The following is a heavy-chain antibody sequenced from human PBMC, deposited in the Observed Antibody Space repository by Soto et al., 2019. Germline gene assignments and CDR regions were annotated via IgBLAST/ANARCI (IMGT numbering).Heavy chain of an antibody. CDR3: ARAGPYDYVWGSYRTFDY. V-gene: IGHV4-4*02. CDR2: IYHSGST. CDR1: GGSISSSNW. Sequence: SETLSLTCAVSGGSISSSNWWSWVRQPPGKGLEWIGEIYHSGSTNYNPSLKSRVTISVDKSKNQFSLKLSSVTAADTAVYYCARAGPYDYVWGSYRTFDYWGQGTLVTVSS. J-gene: IGHJ4*02. D-gene: IGHD3-16*02.